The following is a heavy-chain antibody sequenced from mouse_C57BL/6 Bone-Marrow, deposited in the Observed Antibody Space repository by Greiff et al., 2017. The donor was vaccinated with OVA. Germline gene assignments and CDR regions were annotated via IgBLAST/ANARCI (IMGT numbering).Heavy chain of an antibody. J-gene: IGHJ2*01. CDR1: GYAFSSSW. V-gene: IGHV1-82*01. D-gene: IGHD1-1*01. CDR2: IYPGDGDT. CDR3: ARYYYGRDY. Sequence: VQPQESGPELVKPGASVKISCKASGYAFSSSWMNWVKQRPGKGLEWIGRIYPGDGDTNYNGKFKGKATLTADKSSSTAYIQLSSLTSEDSAVYFCARYYYGRDYWGQGTTLTVSS.